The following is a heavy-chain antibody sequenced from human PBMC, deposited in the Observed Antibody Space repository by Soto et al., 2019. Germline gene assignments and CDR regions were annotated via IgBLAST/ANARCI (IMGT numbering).Heavy chain of an antibody. D-gene: IGHD4-17*01. CDR3: ARVYGDYLDY. J-gene: IGHJ4*02. V-gene: IGHV4-31*03. CDR2: IYYSGST. Sequence: SETLSLTCTVSGGSISSGVYYWSWIRQHPGKGLEWIGYIYYSGSTYYNPSLKSRVTISVDTSKNQFSLKLSSVTAADTAVYYCARVYGDYLDYWGQGTLVTVSS. CDR1: GGSISSGVYY.